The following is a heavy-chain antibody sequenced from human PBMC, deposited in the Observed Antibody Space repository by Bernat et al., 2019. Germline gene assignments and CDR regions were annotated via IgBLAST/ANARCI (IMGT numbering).Heavy chain of an antibody. D-gene: IGHD4-23*01. V-gene: IGHV4-39*01. CDR2: IYYSGSS. J-gene: IGHJ6*02. Sequence: QLQLQESGPGLVKPSETLSLTCTVSGGSISSSSYYWGWIRQPPGKGLEWIGNIYYSGSSYYNPSLKSRVTISVDTSKNQFSLKLSSVTAADMAVYYCARLLGGYYYYGMDVWGQGTTVTVSS. CDR3: ARLLGGYYYYGMDV. CDR1: GGSISSSSYY.